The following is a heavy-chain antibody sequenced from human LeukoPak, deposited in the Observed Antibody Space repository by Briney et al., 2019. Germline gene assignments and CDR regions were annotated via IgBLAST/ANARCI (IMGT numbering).Heavy chain of an antibody. J-gene: IGHJ4*02. CDR2: IYYSGST. V-gene: IGHV4-30-4*08. D-gene: IGHD1-26*01. Sequence: SQTLSLTCTVSGGSISSGDYYWSWIRQPPRKGLEWIGYIYYSGSTYYNPSLKSRVTISVDTSKNQFSLKLSSVTAADTTVYYCARSPLGSPIDYCGQGTLVTVSS. CDR3: ARSPLGSPIDY. CDR1: GGSISSGDYY.